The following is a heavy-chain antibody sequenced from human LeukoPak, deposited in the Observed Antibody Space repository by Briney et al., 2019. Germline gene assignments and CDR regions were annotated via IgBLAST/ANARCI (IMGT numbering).Heavy chain of an antibody. CDR2: ISGSGGST. J-gene: IGHJ4*02. CDR3: AKNGITIFGVVLDPFDY. CDR1: GFTFSSYA. V-gene: IGHV3-23*01. D-gene: IGHD3-3*01. Sequence: PGGSLRLSCAASGFTFSSYAMSWVRQAPGKGLEWVSAISGSGGSTYYADSVKGRFTISRDNSKNTLYLQMNSLRAEDTAVYYCAKNGITIFGVVLDPFDYWGQGTLVTVSS.